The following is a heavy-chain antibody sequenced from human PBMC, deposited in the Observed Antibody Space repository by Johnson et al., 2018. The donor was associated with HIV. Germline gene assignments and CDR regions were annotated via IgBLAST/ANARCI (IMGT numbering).Heavy chain of an antibody. V-gene: IGHV3-66*01. CDR1: GFTVSRSY. CDR3: ARGGCGYDAFDI. Sequence: VQLVESGGGLVQPGGSLRLSCAASGFTVSRSYMSWVRQAPGKGLEWVLVIYSGSGTYYADSVKGRFTISSDNSKYMLYLQMNSLRVEDTAVYHCARGGCGYDAFDIWGQGTMVTVSS. D-gene: IGHD5-12*01. J-gene: IGHJ3*02. CDR2: IYSGSGT.